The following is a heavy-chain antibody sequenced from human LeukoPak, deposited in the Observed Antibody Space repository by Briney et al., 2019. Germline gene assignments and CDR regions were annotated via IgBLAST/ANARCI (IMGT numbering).Heavy chain of an antibody. J-gene: IGHJ4*02. D-gene: IGHD3-22*01. V-gene: IGHV3-23*01. CDR3: AKRGVVIRVILVGFHKEAYYFDS. CDR2: IGGSGGGT. CDR1: GFTLSNYG. Sequence: GGSLRPSCAVSGFTLSNYGMSWVRQAPGKGLEWVAGIGGSGGGTNYADSVKGRFTISRDNPKNTLYLQMNSLRAEDTAVYFCAKRGVVIRVILVGFHKEAYYFDSWGQGALVTVSS.